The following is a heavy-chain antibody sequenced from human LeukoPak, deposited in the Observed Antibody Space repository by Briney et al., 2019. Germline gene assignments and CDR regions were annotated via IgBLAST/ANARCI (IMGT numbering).Heavy chain of an antibody. CDR3: ARINRGILTGYIYFDY. J-gene: IGHJ4*02. Sequence: GGSLRLSCEGSGFTFSNYPMNWVRQAPGKGLEWVSSISSSSNFIYYADSVRGRFTISRDNSENTLYLQMNSLRAEDTAVYYCARINRGILTGYIYFDYWGQGTLVTVSS. CDR1: GFTFSNYP. CDR2: ISSSSNFI. V-gene: IGHV3-21*04. D-gene: IGHD3-9*01.